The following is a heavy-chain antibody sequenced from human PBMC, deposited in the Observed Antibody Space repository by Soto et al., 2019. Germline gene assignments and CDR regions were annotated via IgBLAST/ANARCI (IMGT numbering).Heavy chain of an antibody. CDR1: GYTFISYG. V-gene: IGHV1-18*01. Sequence: ASVKVCCKASGYTFISYGITWVRQAPGQGLEWMGWISAYNVNTNYAQNLQGRVTMTTDTSTSTACMELRSLRTDDTAMYYCGRAVGDTSGSRGWLDPWRQGTLVTVSS. D-gene: IGHD6-19*01. CDR2: ISAYNVNT. CDR3: GRAVGDTSGSRGWLDP. J-gene: IGHJ5*02.